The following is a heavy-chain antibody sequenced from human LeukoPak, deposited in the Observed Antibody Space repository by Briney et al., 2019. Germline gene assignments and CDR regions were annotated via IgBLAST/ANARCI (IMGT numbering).Heavy chain of an antibody. V-gene: IGHV4-34*01. D-gene: IGHD2-15*01. Sequence: PSETLSLTCAVYGGSFSGYYWSWLRQPPGKGLEWIGEINHSGSTNYNPSLKSRVTISVDTSKNQFSLKLSSVTAADTAVYYCAGGYCSGGSCYSPPDYWGQGTLVTVSS. CDR1: GGSFSGYY. CDR2: INHSGST. CDR3: AGGYCSGGSCYSPPDY. J-gene: IGHJ4*02.